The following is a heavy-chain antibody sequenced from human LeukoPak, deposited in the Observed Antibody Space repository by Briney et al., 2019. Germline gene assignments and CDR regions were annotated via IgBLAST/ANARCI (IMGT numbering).Heavy chain of an antibody. CDR3: TRSVYNWNDHFDY. CDR1: GFTFGDYA. CDR2: IRSKAYGGTT. D-gene: IGHD1-20*01. J-gene: IGHJ4*02. V-gene: IGHV3-49*03. Sequence: GGSLRLSCTASGFTFGDYAMSGFRQAPGKGLEWVGFIRSKAYGGTTEYAASVKGRFTISRDDSKSIAYLQMNSLKTEDTAVYYCTRSVYNWNDHFDYWGQGTLVTVSS.